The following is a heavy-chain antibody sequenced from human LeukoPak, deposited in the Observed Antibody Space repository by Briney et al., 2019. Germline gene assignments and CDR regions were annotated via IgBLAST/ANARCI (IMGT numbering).Heavy chain of an antibody. CDR2: ISYDGSNK. V-gene: IGHV3-30-3*01. J-gene: IGHJ4*02. D-gene: IGHD4-11*01. CDR3: ARGAMTTGYYFDY. CDR1: GFTFSSYA. Sequence: GGSLRLSCAASGFTFSSYAMHWVRQAPGKGLEWVAVISYDGSNKYYADSVKGRFTISRDNSKNTLYLQMNSLRAEDTAVYYCARGAMTTGYYFDYWGQGTLVTASS.